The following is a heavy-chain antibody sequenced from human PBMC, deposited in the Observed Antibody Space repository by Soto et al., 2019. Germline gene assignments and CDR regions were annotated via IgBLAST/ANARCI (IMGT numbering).Heavy chain of an antibody. D-gene: IGHD2-15*01. V-gene: IGHV2-70*11. CDR2: IDWDDDK. CDR3: ARIYGGSGYRGYYGMDV. Sequence: GPTLGEPTQTLTLTCTFSGFSLSTSGMCVSWIRQPPGKALEWLARIDWDDDKYYSTSLKTRLTISKDTSKNQVVLTMTNMDPVDTATYYCARIYGGSGYRGYYGMDVWGQGTTVTVS. CDR1: GFSLSTSGMC. J-gene: IGHJ6*02.